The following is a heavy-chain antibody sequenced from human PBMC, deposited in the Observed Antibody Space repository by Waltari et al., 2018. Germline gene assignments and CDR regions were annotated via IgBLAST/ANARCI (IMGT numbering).Heavy chain of an antibody. CDR3: ARQVPPPAAGMGYYGMDV. CDR2: IYYSGST. Sequence: QLQLQESGPGLVKPSETLSLTCTVSGGSISSSSYYWGWIRQPPGKGLEWIGSIYYSGSTYYNPSLKSLVTISVDTSKNQFSLKLSSVTAADTAVYYCARQVPPPAAGMGYYGMDVWGQGTTVTVSS. CDR1: GGSISSSSYY. V-gene: IGHV4-39*07. J-gene: IGHJ6*02. D-gene: IGHD6-13*01.